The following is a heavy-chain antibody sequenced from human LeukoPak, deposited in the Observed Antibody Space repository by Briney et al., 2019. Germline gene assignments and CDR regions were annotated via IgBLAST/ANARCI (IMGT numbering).Heavy chain of an antibody. CDR2: IYYSGST. D-gene: IGHD3-22*01. J-gene: IGHJ4*02. CDR1: GGSISSSSYY. CDR3: ARRGYYDSSGYAY. Sequence: ASETLSLTCTVSGGSISSSSYYWGWIRQPPGKGLEWIGSIYYSGSTYYNPSLKSRVTISVDTSKNQFSLKLSSVTAADTAVYYCARRGYYDSSGYAYWGQGTLVTVSS. V-gene: IGHV4-39*01.